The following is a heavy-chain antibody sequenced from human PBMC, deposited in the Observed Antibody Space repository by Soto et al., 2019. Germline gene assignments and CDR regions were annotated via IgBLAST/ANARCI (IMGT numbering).Heavy chain of an antibody. CDR2: IIPIFGVA. V-gene: IGHV1-69*01. CDR1: GGPFSNSA. D-gene: IGHD1-26*01. CDR3: AREVGATTYYYYAMDV. J-gene: IGHJ6*02. Sequence: QVQLVQSGAEVQKPGSSVKVSCTASGGPFSNSAISWVRQAPGQGLEWMGGIIPIFGVAHYAQKFQGRVTITADESTSTASMELSSLRSEDTAMYYCAREVGATTYYYYAMDVWGQGTTVTVSS.